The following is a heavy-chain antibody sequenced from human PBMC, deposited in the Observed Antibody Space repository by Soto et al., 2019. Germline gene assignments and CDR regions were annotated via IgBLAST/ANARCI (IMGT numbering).Heavy chain of an antibody. CDR2: IIPIPGTA. V-gene: IGHV1-69*01. J-gene: IGHJ6*02. D-gene: IGHD2-2*01. Sequence: QVQLVQSGAEVKKPGSSVKVSCKASGGTFGSYAISWVRQAPGQGLEWMGGIIPIPGTANYAQKFQGRVTIPADESTSTAYMELSSLRSEDTAVYYCARSQGSSTSLDIYYYYYYGMDVWGQGTTVNVSS. CDR3: ARSQGSSTSLDIYYYYYYGMDV. CDR1: GGTFGSYA.